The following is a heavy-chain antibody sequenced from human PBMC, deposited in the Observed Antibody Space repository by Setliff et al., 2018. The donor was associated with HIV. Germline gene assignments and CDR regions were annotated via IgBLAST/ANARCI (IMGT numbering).Heavy chain of an antibody. CDR3: AKCGGVTCYSASWYFDY. CDR2: ISPDGSVI. CDR1: GFTFGSQW. Sequence: PGGSLRLSCAASGFTFGSQWMHWVRQAPGKGLVWVSRISPDGSVINYADSVKGRFTISRDNSKNALYLQMNNLRAEDTAVYYCAKCGGVTCYSASWYFDYWGQGTLVTVSS. J-gene: IGHJ4*02. V-gene: IGHV3-74*01. D-gene: IGHD2-15*01.